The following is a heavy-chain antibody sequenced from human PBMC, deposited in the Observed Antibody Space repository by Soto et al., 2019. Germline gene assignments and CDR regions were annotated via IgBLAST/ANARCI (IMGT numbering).Heavy chain of an antibody. J-gene: IGHJ6*02. CDR3: ALWGFRDGNNSKYNYSGMDV. CDR1: GGTFNRYT. Sequence: VQLVQSGAEVKKPGSSVKLSCKASGGTFNRYTISWVRQAPGQGLEWMGGIIHIFGTANYAQKFQGRVAIIADESTSAAYMELRSVRSEDTAVYYCALWGFRDGNNSKYNYSGMDVWGQGTTVTVSS. D-gene: IGHD1-1*01. V-gene: IGHV1-69*01. CDR2: IIHIFGTA.